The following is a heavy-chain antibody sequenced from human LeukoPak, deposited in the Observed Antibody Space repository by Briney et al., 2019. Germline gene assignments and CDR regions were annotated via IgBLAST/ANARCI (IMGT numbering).Heavy chain of an antibody. Sequence: ASVKVSCKASGYTFTGDYMHWVRQAPGQGLEWMGWIDPSGGTTYAQKFQGRVTMTRDTSISTAYMELSGLRSDDTAVYYCAGLGVRLGELDYWGQGTLVTVSS. D-gene: IGHD3-3*01. CDR1: GYTFTGDY. V-gene: IGHV1-2*02. CDR3: AGLGVRLGELDY. J-gene: IGHJ4*02. CDR2: IDPSGGT.